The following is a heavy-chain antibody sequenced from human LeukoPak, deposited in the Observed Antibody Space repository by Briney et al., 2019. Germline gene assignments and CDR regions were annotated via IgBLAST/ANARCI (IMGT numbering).Heavy chain of an antibody. CDR2: IFSKTDGGAT. CDR1: GFTFTNAW. D-gene: IGHD1-1*01. J-gene: IGHJ4*02. V-gene: IGHV3-15*01. CDR3: TDWDAARFDY. Sequence: GGSLRLSCAASGFTFTNAWMNWVRQPPGKGLEWVGRIFSKTDGGATDYAAPVKGRFIVSRDDSKNTLYLQMNSLQTEDTAVYYCTDWDAARFDYWGQGSLVTVSS.